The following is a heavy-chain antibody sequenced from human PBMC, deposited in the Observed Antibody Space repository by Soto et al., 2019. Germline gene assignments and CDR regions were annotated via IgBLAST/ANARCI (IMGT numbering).Heavy chain of an antibody. CDR2: IYYSGST. D-gene: IGHD1-7*01. J-gene: IGHJ6*02. CDR3: AREGLTGTIGLYYYYGMDV. Sequence: QVQLQESGPGLVKPSETLSLTCTVSGGSISSYYWSWIRQPPGKGLEWIGYIYYSGSTNYNPSLKSRVTISVDTSKNHFSLKLGSVTAADTAVYYCAREGLTGTIGLYYYYGMDVWGQGTTVTVSS. CDR1: GGSISSYY. V-gene: IGHV4-59*01.